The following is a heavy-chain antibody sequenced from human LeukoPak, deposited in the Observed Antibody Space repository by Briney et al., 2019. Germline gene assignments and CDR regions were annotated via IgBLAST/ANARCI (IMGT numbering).Heavy chain of an antibody. CDR2: IKSKTDGGTT. D-gene: IGHD3-3*01. V-gene: IGHV3-15*01. Sequence: GGSLRLSCAASGFTFSNAWMSWVRQAPGKGLEWVGRIKSKTDGGTTEYAASVKGRFTISRDDSKSIAYLQMNSLKTEDTAVYYCTRDDYDFWSGYWDYWGQGTLVTVSS. CDR3: TRDDYDFWSGYWDY. J-gene: IGHJ4*02. CDR1: GFTFSNAW.